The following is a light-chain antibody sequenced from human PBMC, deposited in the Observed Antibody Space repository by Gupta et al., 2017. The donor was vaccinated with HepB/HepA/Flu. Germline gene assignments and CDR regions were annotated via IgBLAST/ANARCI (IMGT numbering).Light chain of an antibody. CDR3: QQDGSSPIT. Sequence: EIVLTQSPGTLSLSPGERATLSCRASQTITSNYLAWYQQKPGQAPRLLMYGATSRATGVPDRFSGSGSETDFTLTISRLEPEDFGVYYCQQDGSSPITFGQGTRLEIK. CDR2: GAT. J-gene: IGKJ5*01. CDR1: QTITSNY. V-gene: IGKV3-20*01.